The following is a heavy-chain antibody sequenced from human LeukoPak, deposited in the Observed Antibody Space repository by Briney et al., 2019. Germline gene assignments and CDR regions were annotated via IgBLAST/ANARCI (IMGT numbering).Heavy chain of an antibody. CDR3: ARVSDKPYSPWFDP. V-gene: IGHV4-38-2*02. Sequence: PSETLSLTCTVSGYSISSGYYWGWIRQPPGKGLEWIGTIYHSGSTYYSPSLKSRVTISVDTSKNQFSLNLSSVTAADTAVYYCARVSDKPYSPWFDPWGQGTLVNVSS. J-gene: IGHJ5*02. CDR2: IYHSGST. D-gene: IGHD2-21*01. CDR1: GYSISSGYY.